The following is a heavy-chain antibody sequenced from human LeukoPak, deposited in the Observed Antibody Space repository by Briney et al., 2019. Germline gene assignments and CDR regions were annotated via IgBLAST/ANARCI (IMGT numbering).Heavy chain of an antibody. CDR1: GGSISSSSYY. V-gene: IGHV4-39*07. Sequence: SETLSLTCTVSGGSISSSSYYWGWIRQPPGKGLEWIVSIYYSGSTYYNPSLKSRVTISVDTSKNQFSLKLSSVTAADTAVYYCARELYSSSSSYYYYGMDVWGQGTTVTVSS. D-gene: IGHD6-6*01. CDR3: ARELYSSSSSYYYYGMDV. J-gene: IGHJ6*02. CDR2: IYYSGST.